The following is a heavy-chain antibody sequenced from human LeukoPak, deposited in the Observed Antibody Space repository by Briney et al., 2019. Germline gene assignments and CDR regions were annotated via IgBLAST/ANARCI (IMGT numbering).Heavy chain of an antibody. CDR3: ARYSSGSSDWFDP. CDR2: IRDDGSNT. CDR1: GFTFRNYG. J-gene: IGHJ5*02. Sequence: GGSLRLSCAASGFTFRNYGMHWVRQAPGKWLDWVAFIRDDGSNTYYANSVKGRFTISRDNSKNTLHLQMNSLRAEDTAVYYCARYSSGSSDWFDPGGQGALVTVSS. V-gene: IGHV3-30*02. D-gene: IGHD6-19*01.